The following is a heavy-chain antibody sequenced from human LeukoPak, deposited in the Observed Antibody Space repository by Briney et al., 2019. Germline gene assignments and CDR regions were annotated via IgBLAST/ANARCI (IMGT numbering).Heavy chain of an antibody. J-gene: IGHJ4*02. CDR3: ASAPYYDFWSGYFPPRY. Sequence: GGSLRLSCAASGFTVSSNYMSWVRQAPGKGLEWVSVIYSGGSTYYADSVKGRFTISRDNSKNTLYLQMNSLRAEDTAVYYCASAPYYDFWSGYFPPRYWGQGTLDTVSS. V-gene: IGHV3-66*02. CDR1: GFTVSSNY. CDR2: IYSGGST. D-gene: IGHD3-3*01.